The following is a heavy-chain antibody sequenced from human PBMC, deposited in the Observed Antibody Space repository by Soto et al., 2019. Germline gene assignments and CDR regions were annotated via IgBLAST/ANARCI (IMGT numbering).Heavy chain of an antibody. V-gene: IGHV4-30-4*01. CDR1: GGSISSDDYY. CDR3: AGDRSNSPDYFDY. Sequence: PSETLSLTCTVSGGSISSDDYYWSWIRQPPGKGLEGIGHIYYSGRTYYNPSLKSRLTISMDTSKNQFYLKLRSVSAADTAVYFCAGDRSNSPDYFDYWGQGTLVTVSS. CDR2: IYYSGRT. D-gene: IGHD6-6*01. J-gene: IGHJ4*02.